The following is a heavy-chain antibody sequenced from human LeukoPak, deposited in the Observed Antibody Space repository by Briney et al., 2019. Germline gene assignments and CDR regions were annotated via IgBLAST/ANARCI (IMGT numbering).Heavy chain of an antibody. J-gene: IGHJ4*02. V-gene: IGHV3-23*01. CDR3: AKVLSLLHFDWVLYIDH. CDR2: ISGTGDST. CDR1: GFTFSIYA. D-gene: IGHD3-9*01. Sequence: GGSLRLSCAASGFTFSIYAMSWVRQPPGKGLEWVASISGTGDSTYYADSVKGRFTISRDNSKNTLYLQMKRLRAEDTAVYYCAKVLSLLHFDWVLYIDHWGQGNLVTVSS.